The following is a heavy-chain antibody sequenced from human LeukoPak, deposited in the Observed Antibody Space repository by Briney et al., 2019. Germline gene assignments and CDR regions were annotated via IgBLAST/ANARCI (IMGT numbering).Heavy chain of an antibody. J-gene: IGHJ1*01. V-gene: IGHV3-33*01. D-gene: IGHD3-10*01. CDR1: GFTFSSYG. CDR2: IWYDGSNK. CDR3: ARGPFGELLWEYFQH. Sequence: SLRLSCAASGFTFSSYGMHWVRQAPGKGLEWVAVIWYDGSNKYYADSVKGRFTISRDNSKNTLYLQMNSLRAEDTAVYYCARGPFGELLWEYFQHWGQGTLVTVSS.